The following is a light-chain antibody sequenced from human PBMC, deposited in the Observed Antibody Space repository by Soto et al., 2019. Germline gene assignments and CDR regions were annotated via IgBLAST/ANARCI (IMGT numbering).Light chain of an antibody. CDR2: AAS. CDR1: QAISNF. Sequence: DIQMTPTPSSLSASVGDRVTIACRASQAISNFLAWYQQKPGKAPKLLIYAASSLQSGVPSRFSGSGSGTDFTLTISSLQPEDFATYYCQQSYSTPPITFGQGTRLEI. V-gene: IGKV1-39*01. CDR3: QQSYSTPPIT. J-gene: IGKJ5*01.